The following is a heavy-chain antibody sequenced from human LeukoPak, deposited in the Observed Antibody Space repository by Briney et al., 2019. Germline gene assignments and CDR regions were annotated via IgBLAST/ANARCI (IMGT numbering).Heavy chain of an antibody. CDR1: GFTFSSYA. Sequence: GGSLRLSCAASGFTFSSYAMSWVRQAPGKGLEWVSAISGSGGSTYYADSVKGRFTISRDNSKNTLYLQMNSLKAEDTAVYYCANLEFGEYFDYWGQGTLVTVSS. J-gene: IGHJ4*02. CDR3: ANLEFGEYFDY. CDR2: ISGSGGST. V-gene: IGHV3-23*01. D-gene: IGHD3-10*01.